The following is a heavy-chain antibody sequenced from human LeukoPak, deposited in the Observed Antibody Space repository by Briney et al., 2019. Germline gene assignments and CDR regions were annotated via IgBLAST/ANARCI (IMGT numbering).Heavy chain of an antibody. D-gene: IGHD3-16*01. Sequence: GGSLRLSCAASGFTASSNYMSWVRQAPGKGLEWVSVIYSGGSIYYAGSVKGRFTIFRDNFKNTVYLQMNSLRAEDTAVYYCATSSAFYVGVYWGQRTLVTVSS. J-gene: IGHJ4*02. CDR3: ATSSAFYVGVY. V-gene: IGHV3-53*01. CDR2: IYSGGSI. CDR1: GFTASSNY.